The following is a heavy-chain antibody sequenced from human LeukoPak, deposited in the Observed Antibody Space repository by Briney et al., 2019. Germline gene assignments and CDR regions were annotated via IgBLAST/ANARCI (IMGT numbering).Heavy chain of an antibody. CDR3: ARAPNRIAARPPFDY. CDR2: ISSSSSTI. D-gene: IGHD6-6*01. Sequence: GGSLRLSCAASGFTFSSYSMNWVRQAPGKGLEWVSYISSSSSTIYYADSVKGRFTISRDNAKNSLYLQMNSLRAEDTAVYYCARAPNRIAARPPFDYWGQGTLVTVSS. CDR1: GFTFSSYS. V-gene: IGHV3-48*01. J-gene: IGHJ4*02.